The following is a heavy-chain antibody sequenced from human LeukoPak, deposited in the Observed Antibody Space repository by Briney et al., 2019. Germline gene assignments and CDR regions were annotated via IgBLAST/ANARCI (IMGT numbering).Heavy chain of an antibody. J-gene: IGHJ4*02. Sequence: GASVKVSCKVSGYTFTTYDINWVRQATGQGLEWMGWMNPNSGNTGYAQKFQGRVTMTRNTSISTAYLELSSLRSEDTAVYYCARGTQYYYDSSGLLDYWGQGTLVTVSS. CDR3: ARGTQYYYDSSGLLDY. CDR2: MNPNSGNT. D-gene: IGHD3-22*01. V-gene: IGHV1-8*01. CDR1: GYTFTTYD.